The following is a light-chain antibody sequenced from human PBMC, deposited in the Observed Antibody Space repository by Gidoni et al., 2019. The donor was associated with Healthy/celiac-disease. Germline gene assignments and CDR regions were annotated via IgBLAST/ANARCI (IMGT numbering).Light chain of an antibody. CDR3: QQLGT. CDR2: GAS. J-gene: IGKJ1*01. CDR1: QSVSNSY. V-gene: IGKV3-20*01. Sequence: EIVLTQSPGTLSLSPGERATLSCRASQSVSNSYLAWYQQKPGQAPWLLIYGASSRATGIPDRFSGSGSGTDFTLTISRLEPEDFAVYYCQQLGTFGQGTKVEIK.